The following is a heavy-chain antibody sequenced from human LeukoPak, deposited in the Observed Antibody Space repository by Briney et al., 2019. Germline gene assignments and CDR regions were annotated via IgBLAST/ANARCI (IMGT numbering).Heavy chain of an antibody. J-gene: IGHJ4*02. CDR2: ISGSAGST. Sequence: GGSLRLSCGASGFSFSSYAMSWVRQAPGKGLEWVSTISGSAGSTYYADSVKGRFTISRDNSENTLYLQMNSLRAEDTAVYYCAKDRITMVRGVTPPFDYWGQGTLVTVSS. D-gene: IGHD3-10*01. V-gene: IGHV3-23*01. CDR3: AKDRITMVRGVTPPFDY. CDR1: GFSFSSYA.